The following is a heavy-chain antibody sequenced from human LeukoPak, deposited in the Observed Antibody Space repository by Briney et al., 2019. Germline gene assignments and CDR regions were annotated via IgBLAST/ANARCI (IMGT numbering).Heavy chain of an antibody. Sequence: GASVKVSCKASGGTFSGYAISWVRQAPGQGLEWMGWINPNSGGTNYAQKFQGRVTMTRDTSISTAYMELSRLRSDDTAVYYCARSMLRGVYYVLGYWGQGTLVTVSS. CDR1: GGTFSGYA. J-gene: IGHJ4*02. CDR2: INPNSGGT. D-gene: IGHD3-10*01. V-gene: IGHV1-2*02. CDR3: ARSMLRGVYYVLGY.